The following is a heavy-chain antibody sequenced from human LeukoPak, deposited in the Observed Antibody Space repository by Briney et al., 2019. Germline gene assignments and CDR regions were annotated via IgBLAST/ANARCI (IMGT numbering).Heavy chain of an antibody. J-gene: IGHJ4*02. CDR1: GFTFDDYA. Sequence: GGSLRLSCAASGFTFDDYAMHWVRQAPGKGLEWVSGISFNSGSIGYADSVKGRFTISRDNAKKSLYLQMNSLRAEDTAIYYCARMSSSRLPGYWGQGALVTVSS. V-gene: IGHV3-9*01. D-gene: IGHD2-2*01. CDR3: ARMSSSRLPGY. CDR2: ISFNSGSI.